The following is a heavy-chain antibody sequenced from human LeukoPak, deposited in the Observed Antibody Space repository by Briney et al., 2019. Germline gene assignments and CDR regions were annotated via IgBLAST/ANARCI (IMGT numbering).Heavy chain of an antibody. CDR3: AREPLRDFDWPYTH. V-gene: IGHV3-21*01. D-gene: IGHD3-9*01. CDR2: ISSSSSYI. J-gene: IGHJ4*02. Sequence: AGGSPRLSCAASGFTFSSYSMNWVRQAPGKGLEWVSSISSSSSYIYYADSVKGRFTISRDNAKNSLYLQMNSLRAEDTAVYYCAREPLRDFDWPYTHWGQGTLVTVSS. CDR1: GFTFSSYS.